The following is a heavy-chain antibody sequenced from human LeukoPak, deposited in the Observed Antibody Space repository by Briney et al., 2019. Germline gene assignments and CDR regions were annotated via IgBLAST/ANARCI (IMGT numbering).Heavy chain of an antibody. CDR3: AVGGYSYGHFDY. J-gene: IGHJ4*02. V-gene: IGHV1-69*05. CDR2: IIPIFGTA. D-gene: IGHD5-18*01. CDR1: GGTFSSYA. Sequence: SVKVSCKASGGTFSSYAISWVRQAPGQGLEWMGGIIPIFGTANYAQKFQGRVTITTDESTSTAYMELSSLRSEDTAVYYCAVGGYSYGHFDYWGQGTLVTVSS.